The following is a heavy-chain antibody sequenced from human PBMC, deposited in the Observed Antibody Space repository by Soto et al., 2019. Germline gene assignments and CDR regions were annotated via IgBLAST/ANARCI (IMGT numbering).Heavy chain of an antibody. V-gene: IGHV2-5*02. CDR2: IFWDDEK. CDR1: GFSLSTSGVG. J-gene: IGHJ1*01. CDR3: AHRQDPVRYCQH. D-gene: IGHD2-15*01. Sequence: GSGPTLVNPTQTLTLTCSFSGFSLSTSGVGVGWIRQPPGKALEWLALIFWDDEKRYSPSLRSRLTITKDTSKNQVVLTMTNMDPVDTATYYCAHRQDPVRYCQHWGQGTLVTVSS.